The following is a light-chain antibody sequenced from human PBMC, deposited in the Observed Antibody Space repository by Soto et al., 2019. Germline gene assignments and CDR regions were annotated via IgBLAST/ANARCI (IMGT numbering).Light chain of an antibody. CDR3: QQYYSTLPNT. J-gene: IGKJ5*01. CDR2: WAS. V-gene: IGKV4-1*01. Sequence: DIVMTQSPDSLAVSLGERATITCRSSQSLLYSSNNKNYLAWYQQRPGQPPKVLIYWASIRESGVPDRFSGSGSGTDFTLTISSLQAEDVAVYYCQQYYSTLPNTFGPGTRLEIK. CDR1: QSLLYSSNNKNY.